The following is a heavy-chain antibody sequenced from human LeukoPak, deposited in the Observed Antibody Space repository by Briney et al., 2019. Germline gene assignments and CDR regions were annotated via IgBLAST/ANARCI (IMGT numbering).Heavy chain of an antibody. D-gene: IGHD2-15*01. V-gene: IGHV3-53*01. CDR3: ARAKHCGSGGSCYSSPFDY. J-gene: IGHJ4*02. CDR2: IYGGGGT. Sequence: PGGSLRLSCAASGFSVSNKYMSWVRQAPGKGLEWVSGIYGGGGTYYADSVKGRFTISRDNSKNTLYLQMNSLRAEDTAVYYCARAKHCGSGGSCYSSPFDYWGRGTLVTVSS. CDR1: GFSVSNKY.